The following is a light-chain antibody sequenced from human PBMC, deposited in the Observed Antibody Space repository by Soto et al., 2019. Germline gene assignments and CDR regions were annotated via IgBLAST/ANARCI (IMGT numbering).Light chain of an antibody. Sequence: EIVMTQTPATLSVSPGDVATLSCRASQSVDSNLAWYQQKPGQTPRLLMYGASTRPTGIPDRFSGSGSGTDFTLTISRLEPEDVAVFYCHQCDSSPWTFGQGTKVDIK. CDR3: HQCDSSPWT. J-gene: IGKJ1*01. CDR2: GAS. V-gene: IGKV3-20*01. CDR1: QSVDSN.